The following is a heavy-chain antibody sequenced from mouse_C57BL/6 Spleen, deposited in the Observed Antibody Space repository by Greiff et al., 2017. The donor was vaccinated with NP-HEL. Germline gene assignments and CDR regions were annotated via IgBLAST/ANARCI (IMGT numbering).Heavy chain of an antibody. Sequence: DVKLVESGGGLVQPGGSLKLSCAASGFTFSDYYMYWVRQTPEKRLEWVAYISNGGGSTYYPDTVKGRFTISRDNAKNTLYLQMSRLKSEDTAMYYCARPYDYDEGFAYWGQGTLVTVSA. D-gene: IGHD2-4*01. CDR3: ARPYDYDEGFAY. CDR2: ISNGGGST. J-gene: IGHJ3*01. V-gene: IGHV5-12*01. CDR1: GFTFSDYY.